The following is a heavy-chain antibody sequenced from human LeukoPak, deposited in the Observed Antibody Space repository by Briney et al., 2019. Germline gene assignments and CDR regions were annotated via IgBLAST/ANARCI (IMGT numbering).Heavy chain of an antibody. V-gene: IGHV4-59*01. CDR2: IYYSGST. Sequence: SETLSLTCTVSGGSISSYYWSWIRQPPGKGLEWIGYIYYSGSTNYNPSLKSRVTISVDTSKNQFSLKLSSVTAADTAVYYCARSFVTVTTYGYWGQGTLVTVSS. D-gene: IGHD4-17*01. CDR1: GGSISSYY. CDR3: ARSFVTVTTYGY. J-gene: IGHJ4*02.